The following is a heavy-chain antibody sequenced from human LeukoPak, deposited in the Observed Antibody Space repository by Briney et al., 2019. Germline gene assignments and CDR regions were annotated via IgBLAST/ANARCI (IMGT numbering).Heavy chain of an antibody. D-gene: IGHD2/OR15-2a*01. Sequence: ASVKVSCKASGGTFNNYTISWVRQAPGQGLEWIGWINPHSGGTNYAQKFQGRVTIIRDTSISTAYMELSSLTSDDTAVYYCARVVMNYYYYMDVWGKGTTVTISS. CDR3: ARVVMNYYYYMDV. J-gene: IGHJ6*03. CDR2: INPHSGGT. V-gene: IGHV1-2*02. CDR1: GGTFNNYT.